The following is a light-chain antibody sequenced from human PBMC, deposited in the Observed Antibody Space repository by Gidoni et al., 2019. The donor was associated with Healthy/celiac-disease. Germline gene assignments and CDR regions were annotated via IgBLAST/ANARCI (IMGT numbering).Light chain of an antibody. V-gene: IGKV1-5*03. J-gene: IGKJ1*01. CDR2: KAS. CDR3: QQYNSYSRT. CDR1: QSISSW. Sequence: DIRMTQSPSTLSASVGDRVTITCRASQSISSWLAWYQQKPGKAPKLLIYKASSLESGVPARFSGSGSGTEFTLTISSLQPDDFAVYYCQQYNSYSRTFGQGTKVEIK.